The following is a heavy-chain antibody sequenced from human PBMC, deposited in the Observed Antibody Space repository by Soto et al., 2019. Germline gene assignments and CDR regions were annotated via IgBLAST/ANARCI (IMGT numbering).Heavy chain of an antibody. CDR1: GFSFSSFS. CDR2: ISGSGTTT. V-gene: IGHV3-48*04. Sequence: EVQLVESGGDLVQPGGSLRLSCAASGFSFSSFSMNWVRQAPGKGLEWVSYISGSGTTTYYADSVKGRFTISRDNAKKSLYLQMNSLQAEDTAVYYCARLGDYGSGSYWGQGTLVTVSS. J-gene: IGHJ4*02. CDR3: ARLGDYGSGSY. D-gene: IGHD3-10*01.